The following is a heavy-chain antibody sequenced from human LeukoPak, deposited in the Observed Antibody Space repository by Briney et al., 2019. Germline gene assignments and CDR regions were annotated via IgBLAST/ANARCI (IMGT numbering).Heavy chain of an antibody. V-gene: IGHV4-59*08. D-gene: IGHD3-22*01. CDR3: ARHLPYDSSGYYLDAFDI. CDR1: GGSISSYY. Sequence: SETLSLTCTVSGGSISSYYWSWIRRPPGKGLEWIGYIYYSGSTNYNPSLKSRVTISVDTSKNQFSLKLSSVTAADTAVYYCARHLPYDSSGYYLDAFDIWGQGTMVTVSS. J-gene: IGHJ3*02. CDR2: IYYSGST.